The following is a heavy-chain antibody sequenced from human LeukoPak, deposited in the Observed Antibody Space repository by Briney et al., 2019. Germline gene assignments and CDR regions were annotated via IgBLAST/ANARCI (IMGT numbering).Heavy chain of an antibody. J-gene: IGHJ4*02. D-gene: IGHD4-11*01. V-gene: IGHV3-23*01. CDR2: ISASGGRI. CDR3: AKDDYGNPGS. CDR1: GFTFSTYG. Sequence: GGSLRLSCAASGFTFSTYGMSWARQAPGKGLEWVSGISASGGRIHYADSVKGRFTISRDNSKNTLSLEMNSLRVEDTAVYYCAKDDYGNPGSWGQGTLVTVSS.